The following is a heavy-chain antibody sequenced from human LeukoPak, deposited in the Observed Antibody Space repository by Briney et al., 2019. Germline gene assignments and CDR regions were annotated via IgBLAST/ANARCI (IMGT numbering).Heavy chain of an antibody. D-gene: IGHD3-22*01. J-gene: IGHJ5*01. CDR1: GGPINNYY. CDR2: IYHSGST. Sequence: SETLSLTCIVSGGPINNYYWSWIRQPPGKGLEWIGYIYHSGSTNYNPSLKSRVTISVDRSKSQFSLKLRSVTAADTAVYYCATHYESRGYYSWMRFDPWGQGTLVTVSS. CDR3: ATHYESRGYYSWMRFDP. V-gene: IGHV4-59*08.